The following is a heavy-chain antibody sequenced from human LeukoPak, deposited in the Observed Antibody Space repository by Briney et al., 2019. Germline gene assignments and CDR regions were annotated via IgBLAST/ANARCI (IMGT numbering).Heavy chain of an antibody. J-gene: IGHJ4*02. CDR2: IYTSGST. Sequence: PSQTLSLTCTVSGVSISSYFWSWIRQPAGKGLEWIGRIYTSGSTNYNPSLKSRVTMSVDTSKNQFSLKLSSVTAADTAVYYCAKGERSYYDYWGQGTLVTVSS. D-gene: IGHD1-26*01. CDR1: GVSISSYF. CDR3: AKGERSYYDY. V-gene: IGHV4-4*07.